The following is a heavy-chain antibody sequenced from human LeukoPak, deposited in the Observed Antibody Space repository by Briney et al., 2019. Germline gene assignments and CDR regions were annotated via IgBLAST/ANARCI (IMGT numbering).Heavy chain of an antibody. D-gene: IGHD3-9*01. CDR1: GFTFSSYV. CDR3: ARDRRNYDISTGYYIKVPMDV. J-gene: IGHJ6*02. Sequence: GGSLRLSCAASGFTFSSYVMSWVRQAPGKGLEWVSYISSSGSTIYYADSVKGRFTISRDNAKNSLYLQMNSLRAEDTALYYCARDRRNYDISTGYYIKVPMDVWGQGTTVTVSS. CDR2: ISSSGSTI. V-gene: IGHV3-48*03.